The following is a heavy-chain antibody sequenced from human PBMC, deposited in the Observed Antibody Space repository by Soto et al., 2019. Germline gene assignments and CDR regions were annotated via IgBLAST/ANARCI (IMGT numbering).Heavy chain of an antibody. CDR1: GGSISSSTYY. CDR3: ARFSAGEDYYYGMDV. D-gene: IGHD3-10*01. CDR2: IYYSGST. J-gene: IGHJ6*02. V-gene: IGHV4-61*05. Sequence: SETLSLTCTVSGGSISSSTYYWGWIRQPPGKGLEWIGYIYYSGSTNYNLSLKSRVTISVDTSKNQFSLKLSSVTAADTAVYYCARFSAGEDYYYGMDVWGQGTTVTVSS.